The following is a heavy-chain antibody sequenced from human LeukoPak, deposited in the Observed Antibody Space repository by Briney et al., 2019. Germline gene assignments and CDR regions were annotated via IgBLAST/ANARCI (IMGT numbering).Heavy chain of an antibody. CDR3: ARGRGARPGTPKWYFDY. D-gene: IGHD1-1*01. CDR2: IYYSGST. Sequence: PSETLSLTCTVSGGCISSSSYYWGWIRQPPGKGLEWIGSIYYSGSTYYNPSLKSRVTISVDTSKNQFSLKLSSVTAADTAVYYCARGRGARPGTPKWYFDYWGQGTLVTVSS. V-gene: IGHV4-39*07. CDR1: GGCISSSSYY. J-gene: IGHJ4*02.